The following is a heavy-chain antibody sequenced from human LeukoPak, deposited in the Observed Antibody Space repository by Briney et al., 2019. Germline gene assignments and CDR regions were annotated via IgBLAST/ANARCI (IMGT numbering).Heavy chain of an antibody. CDR2: INAGNGNT. CDR3: ARDPGGGWSSEGWFDP. D-gene: IGHD6-19*01. V-gene: IGHV1-3*01. J-gene: IGHJ5*02. Sequence: ASVKVSCKASGYTFTTYAMHWVRQAPGQRLEWMGWINAGNGNTKYSQKFQGRVTITRDTSASTAYMELSSLRSEDTAVYYCARDPGGGWSSEGWFDPWGQGTLVTVSS. CDR1: GYTFTTYA.